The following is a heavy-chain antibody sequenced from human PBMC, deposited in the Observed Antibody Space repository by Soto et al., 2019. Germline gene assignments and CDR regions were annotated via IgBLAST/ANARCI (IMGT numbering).Heavy chain of an antibody. D-gene: IGHD3-22*01. CDR2: INPSGGST. J-gene: IGHJ6*02. V-gene: IGHV1-46*01. Sequence: ASVKVSCKASGYTFTSYYMHWVRQAPGQGLEWMGIINPSGGSTSYAQKFQGRVNMTRDTSTSTVYMELSSLRSEDTAVYYCARDPRNYDSSGYLYYYYGMDVWGQGTTVTVSS. CDR3: ARDPRNYDSSGYLYYYYGMDV. CDR1: GYTFTSYY.